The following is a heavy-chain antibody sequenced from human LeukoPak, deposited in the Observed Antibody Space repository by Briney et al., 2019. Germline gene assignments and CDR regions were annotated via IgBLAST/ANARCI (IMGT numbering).Heavy chain of an antibody. J-gene: IGHJ4*02. Sequence: PSETLSLICTVSGASINSGDFFWSWIRQAPGQGLEWIGNIYYSGSTSSNPSLRSRTTLSVDTSKNEFSLRLRSVTAADTAVYYCARVGLDLRSSSVFDHWGQGTLVTVSS. CDR1: GASINSGDFF. V-gene: IGHV4-30-4*08. CDR3: ARVGLDLRSSSVFDH. CDR2: IYYSGST. D-gene: IGHD3-3*01.